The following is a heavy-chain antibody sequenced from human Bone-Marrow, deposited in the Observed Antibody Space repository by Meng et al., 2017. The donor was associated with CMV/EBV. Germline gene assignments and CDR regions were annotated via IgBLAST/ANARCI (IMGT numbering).Heavy chain of an antibody. CDR3: ARHNPFFLGMDV. D-gene: IGHD1-1*01. Sequence: GAPLRLSCSASGLTFSSYEMNWVRQAPGKGLEWVSYISSSGSTIYYADSVKGRFTISRDNSKNTLYLQMNSLRAEDTAVYYRARHNPFFLGMDVGGQGTTVTVSS. CDR2: ISSSGSTI. CDR1: GLTFSSYE. V-gene: IGHV3-48*03. J-gene: IGHJ6*02.